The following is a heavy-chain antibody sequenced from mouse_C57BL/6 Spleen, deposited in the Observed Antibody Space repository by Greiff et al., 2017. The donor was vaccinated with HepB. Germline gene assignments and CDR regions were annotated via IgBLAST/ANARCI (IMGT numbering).Heavy chain of an antibody. CDR3: ARGREDYFDY. Sequence: QVHVKQSGAELVKPGASVKMSCKASGYTFTSYWITWVKQRPGQGLEWIGDIYPGSGSTNYNEKFKSKATLTVDTSSSTAYMQLSSLTSEDSAVYYCARGREDYFDYWGQGTTLTVSS. CDR2: IYPGSGST. J-gene: IGHJ2*01. CDR1: GYTFTSYW. V-gene: IGHV1-55*01.